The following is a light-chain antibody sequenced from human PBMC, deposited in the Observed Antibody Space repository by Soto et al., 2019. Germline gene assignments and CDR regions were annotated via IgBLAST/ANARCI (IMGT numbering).Light chain of an antibody. CDR3: QTWDTGIVV. Sequence: QLVLTQSPSASASLGASVKLTCTLSSGHSSYAIAWHQQQPEKGPRYLMKFNSDGSHTKGDGIPDRFSGSSSGAERYLTISSLQSDDEGDYYCQTWDTGIVVFGGGTKLTVL. J-gene: IGLJ2*01. CDR2: FNSDGSH. CDR1: SGHSSYA. V-gene: IGLV4-69*01.